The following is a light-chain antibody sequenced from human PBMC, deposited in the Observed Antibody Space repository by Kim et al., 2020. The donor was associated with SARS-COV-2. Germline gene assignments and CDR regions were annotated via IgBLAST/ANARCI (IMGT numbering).Light chain of an antibody. J-gene: IGKJ1*01. CDR2: GAS. CDR1: QTASTNY. CDR3: QQYDGSPPWA. V-gene: IGKV3-20*01. Sequence: PGEKATLSCRASQTASTNYLAWYQQNRGQAPRLLIYGASTRATGIPDRFSGSGSGTDFTLTISRVEPEDSAVYYCQQYDGSPPWAFGQGTKVDIK.